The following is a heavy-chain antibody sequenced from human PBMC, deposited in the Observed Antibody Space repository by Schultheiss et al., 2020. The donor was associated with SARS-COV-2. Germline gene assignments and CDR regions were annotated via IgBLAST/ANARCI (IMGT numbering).Heavy chain of an antibody. Sequence: SETLSLTCTVSGGSISSGGYYWSWIRQPPGKGLEWIGYIYYSGSTYYNPSLKSRVTISVDTSKNQFSLKLSSVTAADTAVYYCARVHLALGDYWGQGTLVTVSS. V-gene: IGHV4-30-4*08. J-gene: IGHJ4*02. CDR1: GGSISSGGYY. CDR3: ARVHLALGDY. D-gene: IGHD3-16*01. CDR2: IYYSGST.